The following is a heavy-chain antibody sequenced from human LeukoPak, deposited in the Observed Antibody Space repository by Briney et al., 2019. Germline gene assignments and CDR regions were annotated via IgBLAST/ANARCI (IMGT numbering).Heavy chain of an antibody. CDR2: ISYDGSNK. J-gene: IGHJ4*02. D-gene: IGHD6-13*01. Sequence: GGSLRLSCAASGFTFSSYAMHWVRQAPGKGLEWVAVISYDGSNKYYADSVKGRFTISRDNSKNTLYLQMNSLRAEDTAVYYCASIYSIHDYWGQGTLVTVSS. CDR1: GFTFSSYA. V-gene: IGHV3-30*04. CDR3: ASIYSIHDY.